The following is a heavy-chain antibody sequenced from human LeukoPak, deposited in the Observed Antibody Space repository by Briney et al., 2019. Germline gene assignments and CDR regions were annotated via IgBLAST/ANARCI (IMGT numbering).Heavy chain of an antibody. V-gene: IGHV3-7*01. J-gene: IGHJ4*02. CDR3: ARETSYGEMFDY. Sequence: GGSMRLSCAASGFTLSSYWMSWVRQAPGKGLEWVANIKQDGSEKYYVDSVKGRFTISRDNAKNSLYLQMNSLRAEDTAVYYCARETSYGEMFDYWGQGTLVTVSS. D-gene: IGHD4-17*01. CDR1: GFTLSSYW. CDR2: IKQDGSEK.